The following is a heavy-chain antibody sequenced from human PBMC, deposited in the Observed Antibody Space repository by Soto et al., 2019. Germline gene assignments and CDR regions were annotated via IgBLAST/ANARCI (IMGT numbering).Heavy chain of an antibody. J-gene: IGHJ6*03. CDR2: MNPNSGNT. CDR1: GYTCTTYD. Sequence: RGSGYTCTTYDTNCDQQATGQGLERMGWMNPNSGNTGAAHKFQARGTMTRNTSISTAYMELSSLRSEDTAVYYCARLVNNAIFRPEGGNYLDVWCLGTTVTVSS. CDR3: ARLVNNAIFRPEGGNYLDV. D-gene: IGHD3-3*01. V-gene: IGHV1-8*01.